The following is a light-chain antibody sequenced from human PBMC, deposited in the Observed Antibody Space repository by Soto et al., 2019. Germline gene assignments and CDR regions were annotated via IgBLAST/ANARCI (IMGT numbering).Light chain of an antibody. Sequence: QSALTQPRSVSESPGQSVTISCTGTSSDVGGYNYVSWYQQHPGKAPKLMIYDVSKGPSGVPDRFSGAKSGNTASLTISGLQPEDEADYYCCSYAGSSWVFGGGTKVTVL. J-gene: IGLJ3*02. CDR2: DVS. CDR3: CSYAGSSWV. V-gene: IGLV2-11*01. CDR1: SSDVGGYNY.